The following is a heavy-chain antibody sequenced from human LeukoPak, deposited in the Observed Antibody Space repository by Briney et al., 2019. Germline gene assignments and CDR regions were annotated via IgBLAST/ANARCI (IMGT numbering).Heavy chain of an antibody. V-gene: IGHV5-51*01. CDR1: GHSFTDYW. D-gene: IGHD2-2*02. CDR3: ALYFDTYYFDY. Sequence: GESLKISCKVSGHSFTDYWIGWVRQMPGKGLEWMGVIFPGDSDTRYSPSFQGQVTISADKSISTAYLQWSSLKASDTAMYYCALYFDTYYFDYWGQGTLVTVSS. CDR2: IFPGDSDT. J-gene: IGHJ4*02.